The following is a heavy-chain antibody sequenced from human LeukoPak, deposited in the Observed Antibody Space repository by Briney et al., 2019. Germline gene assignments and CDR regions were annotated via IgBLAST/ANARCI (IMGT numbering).Heavy chain of an antibody. V-gene: IGHV3-33*01. Sequence: GGSLRLSCAASGFTFSSYGMHWVRQAPGKGLKWGAVIWYDGSNKYYADSVKGRFTISRDNSKNTLYLQMNSLRAEDTAVYYCARDRDDYGGQEAFDIWGQGTMVTVSS. CDR1: GFTFSSYG. CDR2: IWYDGSNK. J-gene: IGHJ3*02. D-gene: IGHD4-23*01. CDR3: ARDRDDYGGQEAFDI.